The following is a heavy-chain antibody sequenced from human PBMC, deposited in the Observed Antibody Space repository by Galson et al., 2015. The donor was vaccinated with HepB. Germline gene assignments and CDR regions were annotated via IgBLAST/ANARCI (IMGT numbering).Heavy chain of an antibody. Sequence: QSGAEVKKPGESLKISCKGSGYSFTSYWIGWVRQMPGKGLEWMGIIYPGDSDTRYSPSFQGQVTISADKSISTAYLQWSSLKASDTAMYYCARHGDDYGDYVGNFDYWGQGTLVTVSS. CDR3: ARHGDDYGDYVGNFDY. D-gene: IGHD4-17*01. J-gene: IGHJ4*02. V-gene: IGHV5-51*01. CDR1: GYSFTSYW. CDR2: IYPGDSDT.